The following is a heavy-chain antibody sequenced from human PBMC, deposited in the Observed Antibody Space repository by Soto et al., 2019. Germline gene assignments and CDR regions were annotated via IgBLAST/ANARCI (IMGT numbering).Heavy chain of an antibody. CDR2: IIPILGIA. Sequence: ASVKVSCKASGGTFSSYTISWVRQAPGQGLEWMGRIIPILGIANYAQKFQGRVTITADKSTSTAYMELSSLRSEDTAVYYCAREGDCSGGSCYVDIWGQGTMVTVSS. D-gene: IGHD2-15*01. CDR1: GGTFSSYT. J-gene: IGHJ3*02. V-gene: IGHV1-69*04. CDR3: AREGDCSGGSCYVDI.